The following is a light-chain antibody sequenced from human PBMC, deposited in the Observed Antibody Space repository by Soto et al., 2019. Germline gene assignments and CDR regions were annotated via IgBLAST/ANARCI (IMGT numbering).Light chain of an antibody. CDR2: GAS. V-gene: IGKV3-20*01. CDR1: QIVSSDH. Sequence: EIVLTQSPGTLSLSPGERATLSCRASQIVSSDHLAWYQQKPGQAPRLLIYGASNRPIGIPDRFSGSGSGTDSTLTISRLEPEDFAVYYCQQYGSSPPYTFGQGTKLEIK. J-gene: IGKJ2*01. CDR3: QQYGSSPPYT.